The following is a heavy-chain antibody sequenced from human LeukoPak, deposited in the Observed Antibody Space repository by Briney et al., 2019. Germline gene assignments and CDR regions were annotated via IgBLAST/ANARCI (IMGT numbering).Heavy chain of an antibody. CDR3: AKSVRYGYGPGAGWFDP. CDR1: GFTFSSYW. D-gene: IGHD3-10*01. Sequence: PGGSLRLSCAASGFTFSSYWMSWVRQAPGKGLEWVSGISWNSGSIGYADSVKGRFTISRDNAKNSLYLQMNSLRAEDTALYYCAKSVRYGYGPGAGWFDPWGQGTLVTVSS. J-gene: IGHJ5*02. V-gene: IGHV3-9*01. CDR2: ISWNSGSI.